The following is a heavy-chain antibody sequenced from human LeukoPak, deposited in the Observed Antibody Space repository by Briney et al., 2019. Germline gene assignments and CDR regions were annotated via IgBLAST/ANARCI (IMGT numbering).Heavy chain of an antibody. J-gene: IGHJ3*02. CDR2: IYDSGST. CDR1: GGSMTNLY. CDR3: ARDRDLDSSAAFDI. D-gene: IGHD3-22*01. V-gene: IGHV4-59*01. Sequence: PSETLSLTCSVSGGSMTNLYWTWIRQPPGKGLEWIGDIYDSGSTNYNPSLKSRVTISVDTSKNQFSLKLSSVTAADTAVYYCARDRDLDSSAAFDIWGQGTMVTVSS.